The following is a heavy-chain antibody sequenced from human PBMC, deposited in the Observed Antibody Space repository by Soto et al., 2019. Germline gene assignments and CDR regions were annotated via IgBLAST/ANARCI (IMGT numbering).Heavy chain of an antibody. CDR1: GGSISSGGYY. D-gene: IGHD6-6*01. Sequence: SETLSLTCTVSGGSISSGGYYWSWIRQHPGKGLEWIGYIYYSGSTYYNPSLKSRVTISVDTSKNQFSLKLSSVTAADTAVYYCAREDSSSYYYYYGMDVWGQGTTVTVSS. CDR2: IYYSGST. J-gene: IGHJ6*02. CDR3: AREDSSSYYYYYGMDV. V-gene: IGHV4-31*03.